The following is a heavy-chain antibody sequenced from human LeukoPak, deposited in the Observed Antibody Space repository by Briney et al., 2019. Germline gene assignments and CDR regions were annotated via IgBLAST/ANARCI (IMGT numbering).Heavy chain of an antibody. D-gene: IGHD3-9*01. CDR2: LYLGDHDI. J-gene: IGHJ3*02. Sequence: GESPTTCCKGSGYLFNRYWIGWVRQMPGKGLGGVGILYLGDHDIHYSPSFQGQVTISADKSISTAYLQWSSLKASDTAMYYCARRSRRYFDWFRVFDIWGEGTIVTVSS. V-gene: IGHV5-51*01. CDR1: GYLFNRYW. CDR3: ARRSRRYFDWFRVFDI.